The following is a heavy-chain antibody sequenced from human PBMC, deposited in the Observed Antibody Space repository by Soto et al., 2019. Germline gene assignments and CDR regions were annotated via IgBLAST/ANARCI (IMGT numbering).Heavy chain of an antibody. Sequence: SETLSLSCTVSGVSITPYYWTWIRHPPGEGLGWIGYVYHTGNTYYNPSLKSRVTISLDTSKNQVSLRLKSVTAADTAVYYCARGLTGFSSGWYRGYFDYWGQGTLVTVSS. CDR3: ARGLTGFSSGWYRGYFDY. CDR1: GVSITPYY. D-gene: IGHD6-19*01. V-gene: IGHV4-59*01. J-gene: IGHJ4*02. CDR2: VYHTGNT.